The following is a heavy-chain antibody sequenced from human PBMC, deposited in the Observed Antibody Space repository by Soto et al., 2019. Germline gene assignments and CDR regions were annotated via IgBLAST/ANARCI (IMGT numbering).Heavy chain of an antibody. Sequence: GASVKVSCKASGGTFSSYAISWVRQAPGQGLEWMGGIIPIFGTANYAQKFQGRVTITADESTSTAYMELSSLRSEDTAVYYCARDQRRYSSGWYFGYWGQGTRVTVSS. J-gene: IGHJ4*02. CDR2: IIPIFGTA. D-gene: IGHD6-19*01. CDR1: GGTFSSYA. CDR3: ARDQRRYSSGWYFGY. V-gene: IGHV1-69*13.